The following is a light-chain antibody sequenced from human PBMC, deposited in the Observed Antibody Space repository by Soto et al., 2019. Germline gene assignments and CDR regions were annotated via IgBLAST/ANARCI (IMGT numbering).Light chain of an antibody. V-gene: IGKV3-20*01. CDR1: QSVSSSY. J-gene: IGKJ2*01. CDR3: QQYGRSPYT. CDR2: GAS. Sequence: EIVLTQSPGTLSLSPGERATLSCRASQSVSSSYLAWYQQNPGQAPRLLIYGASSRATGIPDRFSGSGSGTDFTLSISSLEPEDFAVYYCQQYGRSPYTFGQGNKLEIQ.